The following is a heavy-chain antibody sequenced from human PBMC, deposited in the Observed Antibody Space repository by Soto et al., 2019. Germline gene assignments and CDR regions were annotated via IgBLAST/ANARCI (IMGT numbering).Heavy chain of an antibody. CDR3: AGKRGMNLGVTYYFDS. J-gene: IGHJ4*02. D-gene: IGHD7-27*01. CDR1: GGSFSGCY. CDR2: INHSGST. Sequence: QVQLQQWGAGLLKPSETLSLTCAVYGGSFSGCYWSWIRQPPGKGLEWIGEINHSGSTNYNPALKIRVTISVDTSKNQFSLKLSSVTAADTAVYYCAGKRGMNLGVTYYFDSWGQGTLVTVSS. V-gene: IGHV4-34*01.